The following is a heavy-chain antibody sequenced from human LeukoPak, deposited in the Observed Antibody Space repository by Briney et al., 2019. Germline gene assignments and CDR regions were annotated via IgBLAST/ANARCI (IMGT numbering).Heavy chain of an antibody. CDR2: VYYSGST. Sequence: PSETLSLTCTVSSGSIGGSSNYWGWIRQAPGKGPEWIGNVYYSGSTFYNPSLKSRVTISVDTSKNQFSLKLRSVTAADTAIYYCARASFNVVFGNWFDPWGQGTLVTVSS. D-gene: IGHD2-8*01. CDR3: ARASFNVVFGNWFDP. V-gene: IGHV4-39*01. CDR1: SGSIGGSSNY. J-gene: IGHJ5*02.